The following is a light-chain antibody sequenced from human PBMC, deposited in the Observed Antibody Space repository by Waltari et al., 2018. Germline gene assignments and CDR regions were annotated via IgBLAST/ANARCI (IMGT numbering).Light chain of an antibody. CDR3: SAWDSGLTVWV. CDR1: SNNVRNPA. V-gene: IGLV10-54*04. Sequence: QAGLPQPPSVSTDLSQPATLTCTGNSNNVRNPAAACLQQPQGRPPTLVSYSNNPRPAGISERFSASRSGNTASLTITELQPEDEADYYCSAWDSGLTVWVFGGGTKLTVL. CDR2: SNN. J-gene: IGLJ3*02.